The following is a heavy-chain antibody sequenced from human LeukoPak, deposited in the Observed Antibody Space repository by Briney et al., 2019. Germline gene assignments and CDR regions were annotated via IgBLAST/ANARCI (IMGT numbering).Heavy chain of an antibody. V-gene: IGHV3-23*01. J-gene: IGHJ4*02. CDR2: IRGSGDNT. CDR1: GFTFSTCG. D-gene: IGHD3-10*01. Sequence: GGSLRLSCAASGFTFSTCGKSWVRQSPGKGLEWVSAIRGSGDNTYHADSAKGRFTISRDYAKKSLYLQMNSLRAEDTAVYYCARVPYLSFGEAYFDYWGQGTLVTVSS. CDR3: ARVPYLSFGEAYFDY.